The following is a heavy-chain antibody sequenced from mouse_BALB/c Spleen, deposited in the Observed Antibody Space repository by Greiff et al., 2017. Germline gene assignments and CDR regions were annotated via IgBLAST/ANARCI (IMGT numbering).Heavy chain of an antibody. D-gene: IGHD2-4*01. J-gene: IGHJ2*01. CDR3: TRGDDYDGFDY. CDR2: IYPSDSYT. Sequence: QVQLQQPGAELVRPGASVKLSCKASGYTFTSYWMNWVKQRPEQGLEWIGNIYPSDSYTNYNQKFKDKATLTVDKSSSTAYMQLSSPTSEDSAVYYCTRGDDYDGFDYWGQGTTLTVSS. CDR1: GYTFTSYW. V-gene: IGHV1-69*02.